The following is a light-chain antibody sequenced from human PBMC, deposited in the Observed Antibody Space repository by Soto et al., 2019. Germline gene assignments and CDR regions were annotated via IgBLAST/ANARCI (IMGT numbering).Light chain of an antibody. CDR1: QSISSW. J-gene: IGKJ1*01. V-gene: IGKV1-5*01. CDR2: DAS. CDR3: NDYNIYSGT. Sequence: DIQMTQSPSTLSASVGDRVTITCRASQSISSWLAWYQQKPGKAPKLLIYDASSLESGVPSRFSGSGSGTEFTHTIGIRQLEDFQIYYCNDYNIYSGTLGQGTKVDTK.